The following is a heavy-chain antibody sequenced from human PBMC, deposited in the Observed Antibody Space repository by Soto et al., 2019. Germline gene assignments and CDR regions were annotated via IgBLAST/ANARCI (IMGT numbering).Heavy chain of an antibody. D-gene: IGHD3-10*01. CDR2: IIPIFGTA. CDR1: GGTFSSYA. J-gene: IGHJ4*02. V-gene: IGHV1-69*13. CDR3: ARDPPDYGSGSSSDINFDY. Sequence: ASVKVSCKASGGTFSSYAISWVRQAPGQGLEWMGGIIPIFGTANYAQKFQGRVTITADESTSTAHMELSSLRSEDTAVYYCARDPPDYGSGSSSDINFDYWGQGTLVTVSS.